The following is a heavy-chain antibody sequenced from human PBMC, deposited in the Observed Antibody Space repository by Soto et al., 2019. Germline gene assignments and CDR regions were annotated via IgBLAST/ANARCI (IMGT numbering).Heavy chain of an antibody. CDR1: GYTFINFD. V-gene: IGHV1-8*02. J-gene: IGHJ5*02. Sequence: QVQLVQSGAEVKEPGASVRVSCKASGYTFINFDITWVRQATGQGLEWMGWMNPGSGKTGYANKFQGRVTMTRDASTGKAHLELSSLTSEDTAVYYCARMASAGTLNWFDPWGQGTLVTVSS. D-gene: IGHD6-13*01. CDR2: MNPGSGKT. CDR3: ARMASAGTLNWFDP.